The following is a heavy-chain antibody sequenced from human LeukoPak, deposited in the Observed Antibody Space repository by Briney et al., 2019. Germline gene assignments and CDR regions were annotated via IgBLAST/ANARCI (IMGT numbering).Heavy chain of an antibody. D-gene: IGHD3-22*01. CDR3: SYYDSSGYSDAPPRDFGY. CDR1: GFTFSGSA. CDR2: IRSKANSYAT. V-gene: IGHV3-73*01. J-gene: IGHJ4*02. Sequence: GGSLRPSCAASGFTFSGSAMHWVRQASGKGLEWVGRIRSKANSYATAYAASVKGRFTISRDDSKNTAYLQMNSLKTEDTAVYYCSYYDSSGYSDAPPRDFGYWGQGTLVTVSS.